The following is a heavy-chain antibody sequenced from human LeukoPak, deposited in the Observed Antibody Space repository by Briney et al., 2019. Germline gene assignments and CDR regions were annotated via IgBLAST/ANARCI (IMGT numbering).Heavy chain of an antibody. V-gene: IGHV4-38-2*01. CDR3: SRHYGPYYDFWSGYYRDYYYYYYMDV. D-gene: IGHD3-3*01. J-gene: IGHJ6*03. CDR2: IYHSGST. Sequence: SETLSLTCAVSGYSISSGYYWGWSRQPPRKVVEWSGIIYHSGSTYYNPSLKSRVTISVDTSKNQVSLELSSVTAADTAVYYCSRHYGPYYDFWSGYYRDYYYYYYMDVWGKGTTVTVSS. CDR1: GYSISSGYY.